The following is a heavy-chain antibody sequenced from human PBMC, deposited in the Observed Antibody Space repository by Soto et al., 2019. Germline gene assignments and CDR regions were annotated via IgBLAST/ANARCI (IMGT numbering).Heavy chain of an antibody. V-gene: IGHV4-31*02. J-gene: IGHJ4*02. Sequence: SETLSLTCTVSGASISSGRSYWSWIRQHPGKGLEWIGYMFYSGSTYYHPSLKSRVNITADTSKNQFSLRLTSVTPADTAVYYCARDNGYGHFDTWGQGTLVTVS. CDR1: GASISSGRSY. D-gene: IGHD5-12*01. CDR3: ARDNGYGHFDT. CDR2: MFYSGST.